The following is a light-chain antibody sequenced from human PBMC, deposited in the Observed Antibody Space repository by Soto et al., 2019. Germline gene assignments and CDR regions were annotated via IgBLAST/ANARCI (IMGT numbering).Light chain of an antibody. V-gene: IGKV1-39*01. Sequence: DIQMTQSPSSLSASVGDRVTITCRPSQSISSYLNWYQQKPGKAPKLLIYAASSLKSGAPSRFSGSRSGTSFTLTISSLQPEDFATYDCQLSYITISVGQGTRMEIK. CDR2: AAS. CDR1: QSISSY. J-gene: IGKJ5*01. CDR3: QLSYITIS.